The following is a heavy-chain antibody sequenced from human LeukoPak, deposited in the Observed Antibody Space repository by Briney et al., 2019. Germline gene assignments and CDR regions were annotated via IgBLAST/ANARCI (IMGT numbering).Heavy chain of an antibody. V-gene: IGHV1-2*02. CDR3: VVSIQAAAIPAFDS. CDR1: GYNFAHN. CDR2: INPKNGGT. Sequence: GASVKVSCKASGYNFAHNIHWVRQAPGPGHEFMGWINPKNGGTKYAQNFQGRVTMTSDTSISTVYMELSSLGSDDTAVYYCVVSIQAAAIPAFDSWGQGTLVTVSS. D-gene: IGHD6-25*01. J-gene: IGHJ4*02.